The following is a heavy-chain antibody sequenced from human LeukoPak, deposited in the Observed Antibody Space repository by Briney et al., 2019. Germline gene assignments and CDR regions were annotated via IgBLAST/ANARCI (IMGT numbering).Heavy chain of an antibody. CDR3: ATDFSRLPQDPGIAAAGTGY. D-gene: IGHD6-13*01. CDR1: GYTLTELS. CDR2: FDPEDGET. J-gene: IGHJ4*02. Sequence: ASVKVSCKVSGYTLTELSMHWVRQAPGKGLEWMGGFDPEDGETIYAQKFQGRVTMTEDTSTDTAYMELSSLRSEDTAVYYCATDFSRLPQDPGIAAAGTGYWGQGTLVTVSS. V-gene: IGHV1-24*01.